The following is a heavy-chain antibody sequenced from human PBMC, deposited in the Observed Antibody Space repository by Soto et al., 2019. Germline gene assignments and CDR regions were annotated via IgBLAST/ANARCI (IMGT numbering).Heavy chain of an antibody. CDR3: ASGITMIVVVITSDAFDI. CDR1: GGTFSSYA. Sequence: QVQLVQSGAEVKKPGSSVKVSCKASGGTFSSYAISWVRQAPGQGLEWMGGIIPIFGTANYAQKFQGRVTITADESTSTAYMELSSLRSEDTAVYYCASGITMIVVVITSDAFDIWGQGTMVTVSS. J-gene: IGHJ3*02. D-gene: IGHD3-22*01. CDR2: IIPIFGTA. V-gene: IGHV1-69*01.